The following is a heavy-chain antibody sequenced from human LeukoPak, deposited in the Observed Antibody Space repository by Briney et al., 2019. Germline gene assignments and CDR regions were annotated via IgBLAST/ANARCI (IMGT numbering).Heavy chain of an antibody. CDR1: GFTFSNYA. Sequence: GGSLRLSCAASGFTFSNYAMSWVRQAPGKGLEWVSIISGSGGTTYSADSVKGRFTISRDNSKNTLYLQMNSLRAEDTAAYYCARERGSSGGNTNGYFDYWGQGALVTVSS. V-gene: IGHV3-23*01. CDR3: ARERGSSGGNTNGYFDY. J-gene: IGHJ4*02. CDR2: ISGSGGTT. D-gene: IGHD4-23*01.